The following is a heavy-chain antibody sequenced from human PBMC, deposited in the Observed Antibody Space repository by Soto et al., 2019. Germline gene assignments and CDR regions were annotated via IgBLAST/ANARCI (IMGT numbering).Heavy chain of an antibody. CDR3: AREVRGYDSSGYPRYGYGMDV. Sequence: AGGSLRLSCAASGFTFSSYSMNWVRQAPGKGLEWVSSISSSSSYIYYADSVKGRFTISRDNAKNSLYLQMNSLRAEDTAVYYCAREVRGYDSSGYPRYGYGMDVWGQGTTVTVSS. CDR1: GFTFSSYS. J-gene: IGHJ6*02. D-gene: IGHD3-22*01. CDR2: ISSSSSYI. V-gene: IGHV3-21*01.